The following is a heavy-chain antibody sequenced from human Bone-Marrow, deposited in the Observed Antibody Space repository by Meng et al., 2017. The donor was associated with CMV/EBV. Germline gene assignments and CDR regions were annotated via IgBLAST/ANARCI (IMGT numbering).Heavy chain of an antibody. CDR2: ISSSSSYI. CDR3: ARERSVRYYCYGMDV. V-gene: IGHV3-21*01. CDR1: GFTFSSYS. J-gene: IGHJ6*02. Sequence: GGSLTLSCAVSGFTFSSYSMNWVRQAPGKGLEWVSSISSSSSYIYYTDSVKGRLTISRDNAKNSLYLQMNSLRAEYTAVYYGARERSVRYYCYGMDVWGQRTTVTVSS.